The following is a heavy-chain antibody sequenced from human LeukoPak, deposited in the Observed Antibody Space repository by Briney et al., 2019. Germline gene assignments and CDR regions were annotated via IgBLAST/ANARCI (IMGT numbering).Heavy chain of an antibody. V-gene: IGHV3-74*01. D-gene: IGHD2-15*01. CDR2: INTDGSST. CDR1: GFTFSSYW. CDR3: ARDPGYCSGGSCYVRT. J-gene: IGHJ5*02. Sequence: GGSLRLSCAASGFTFSSYWMHWVRQAPGKGLVWVSRINTDGSSTSYADSVKGRFTIPRDNAKNTLYLQMNSLRAEDTAVYYCARDPGYCSGGSCYVRTWGQGTLVTVSS.